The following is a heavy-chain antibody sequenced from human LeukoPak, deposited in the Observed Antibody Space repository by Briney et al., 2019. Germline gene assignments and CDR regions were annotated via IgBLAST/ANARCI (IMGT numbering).Heavy chain of an antibody. J-gene: IGHJ4*02. Sequence: GGSLRLSCAASGFTFSSYSMKWVRQAPGKGLEWVSSISSSSSYIYYADSVKGRFTISRDNAKNSLYLQMNSLRAEDTAVYYCARANSSSSPFDYWGQGTLVTVSS. V-gene: IGHV3-21*01. CDR3: ARANSSSSPFDY. CDR2: ISSSSSYI. CDR1: GFTFSSYS. D-gene: IGHD6-6*01.